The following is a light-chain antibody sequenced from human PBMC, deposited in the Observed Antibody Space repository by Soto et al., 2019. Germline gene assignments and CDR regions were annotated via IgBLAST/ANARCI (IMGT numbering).Light chain of an antibody. CDR3: QKYNSAPST. CDR2: AAS. CDR1: QGISNY. Sequence: DIQMTQSPSSLSASVGDRVTITCQASQGISNYLTWYQQKPGKVPKLLIYAASNLQTGVPSRFSGSGSGTDFTFTISSLQPEDVATYYCQKYNSAPSTFGHGTKVDIK. V-gene: IGKV1-27*01. J-gene: IGKJ3*01.